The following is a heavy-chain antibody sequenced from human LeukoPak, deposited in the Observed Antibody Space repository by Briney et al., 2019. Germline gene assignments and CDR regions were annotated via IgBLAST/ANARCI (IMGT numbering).Heavy chain of an antibody. CDR3: ARDGQYDYVWGSYRYLDYYYYMDV. CDR2: IYYSGST. CDR1: GGSISSSSYY. V-gene: IGHV4-39*07. D-gene: IGHD3-16*02. J-gene: IGHJ6*03. Sequence: PSETLSLTCTVSGGSISSSSYYWGWIRQPPGKGLEWIGSIYYSGSTYYNPSLKSRVTISVDTSKNQFSLKLSSVTAADTAVYYCARDGQYDYVWGSYRYLDYYYYMDVWGKGTTVTVSS.